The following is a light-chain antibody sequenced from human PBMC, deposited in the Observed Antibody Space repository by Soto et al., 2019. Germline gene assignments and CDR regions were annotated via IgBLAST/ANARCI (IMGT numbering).Light chain of an antibody. CDR3: SSYTDVVTLEV. J-gene: IGLJ1*01. Sequence: QSVLTQPASVSGSLGQAITISCTGTSTDFGGQKYVSWYQQHPGRAPKLILYEVSNRPSGVSNRFSGSKSGNTASLTISGLQAEDVADYYCSSYTDVVTLEVFGPGTKVTVL. CDR1: STDFGGQKY. CDR2: EVS. V-gene: IGLV2-14*01.